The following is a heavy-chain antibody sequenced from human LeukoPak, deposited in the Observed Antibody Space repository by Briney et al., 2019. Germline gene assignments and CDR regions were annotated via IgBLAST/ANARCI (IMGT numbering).Heavy chain of an antibody. CDR3: AGGSGWYSPDY. CDR2: IRGKTNSYAT. Sequence: GGSLRLSCAASGFTFSSYDMNWVRQASGTGLEWVGHIRGKTNSYATAYAASVRGRFTISRDDSKNTAYLQMNSLKTEDTAVYYCAGGSGWYSPDYWGQGTLVTVSS. V-gene: IGHV3-73*01. J-gene: IGHJ4*02. CDR1: GFTFSSYD. D-gene: IGHD6-19*01.